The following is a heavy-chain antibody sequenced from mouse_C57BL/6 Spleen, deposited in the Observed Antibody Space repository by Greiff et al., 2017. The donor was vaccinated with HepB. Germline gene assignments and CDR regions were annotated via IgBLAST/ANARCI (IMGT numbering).Heavy chain of an antibody. V-gene: IGHV5-17*01. CDR3: ARETWGYYAMDY. CDR1: GFTFSDYG. J-gene: IGHJ4*01. Sequence: EVQLVESGGGLVKPGGSLKLSCAASGFTFSDYGMHWVRQAPEKGLEWVAYISSGSSTIYYADTVKGRFTISRDNAKNTLFLQMTSLRSEDTAMYYCARETWGYYAMDYWGQGTSVTVSS. CDR2: ISSGSSTI.